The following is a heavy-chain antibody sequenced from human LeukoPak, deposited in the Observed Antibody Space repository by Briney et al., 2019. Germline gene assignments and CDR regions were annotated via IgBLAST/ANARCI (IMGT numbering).Heavy chain of an antibody. CDR1: GGSISSSSYY. V-gene: IGHV4-39*07. D-gene: IGHD3-10*01. J-gene: IGHJ5*02. CDR2: IYYSGST. CDR3: ARDVRVVRGVTPKEGTPNWFDP. Sequence: PSETLSLTCKVSGGSISSSSYYWGWIRQPPGKGLEWIGIIYYSGSTYYNPSLKSRVTISVDTSKNQFSLKLSSVTAADTAVYYCARDVRVVRGVTPKEGTPNWFDPWGQGTLVTVSS.